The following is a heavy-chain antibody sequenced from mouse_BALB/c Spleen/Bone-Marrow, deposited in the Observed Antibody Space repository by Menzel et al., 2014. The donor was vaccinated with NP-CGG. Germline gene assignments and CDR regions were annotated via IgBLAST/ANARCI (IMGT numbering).Heavy chain of an antibody. Sequence: EVHLVESGTVLARPGASVKMSCKASGYSFTSYWMHWVKQRPGQGLEWIGAIYPGNSDTSYNQKFKGKAKLTAVTSASTAYMELSSLTNVDSAVYYCTKIYYGNSFDVWGAGTTVTVSS. CDR1: GYSFTSYW. CDR3: TKIYYGNSFDV. CDR2: IYPGNSDT. D-gene: IGHD2-1*01. J-gene: IGHJ1*01. V-gene: IGHV1-5*01.